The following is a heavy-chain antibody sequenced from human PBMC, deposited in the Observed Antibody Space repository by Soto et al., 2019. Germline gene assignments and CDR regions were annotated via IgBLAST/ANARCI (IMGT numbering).Heavy chain of an antibody. CDR1: GGSISSGGYY. CDR3: ARDGDCSGGSCYGRDV. D-gene: IGHD2-15*01. V-gene: IGHV4-31*03. J-gene: IGHJ6*02. CDR2: IYYSGST. Sequence: QVKLQESGPGLVKPSQTLSLTCTVSGGSISSGGYYWSWIRQQPGKGLEWIGYIYYSGSTYYNPSLKSRVTKSVDTSKNQFSLKLSSVTAAYTAVYDCARDGDCSGGSCYGRDVWGQGTTVTVSS.